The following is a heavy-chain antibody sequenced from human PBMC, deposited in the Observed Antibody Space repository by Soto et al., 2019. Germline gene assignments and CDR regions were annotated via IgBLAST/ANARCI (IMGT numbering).Heavy chain of an antibody. V-gene: IGHV4-34*01. J-gene: IGHJ4*02. D-gene: IGHD3-22*01. CDR1: GVSFIGYY. CDR3: ARFRTYYLYSSGYYQVNFDD. Sequence: PSETLSLTCAVYGVSFIGYYWSWILQPPWKGLEWIGEINHSGSTNYNPSLKSRVTISVDTSKNQFSLKLSSVTAADTAVYYCARFRTYYLYSSGYYQVNFDDWGQGTRVTVAS. CDR2: INHSGST.